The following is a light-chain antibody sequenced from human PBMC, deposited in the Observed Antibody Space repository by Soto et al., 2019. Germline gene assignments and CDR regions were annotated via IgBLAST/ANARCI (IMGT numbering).Light chain of an antibody. CDR2: GAS. CDR3: QQCGSSST. CDR1: QTFSNSF. Sequence: EIVWTQSPGTLSLSPGERATLSCRASQTFSNSFLSWFQQIPGQAPRLLIYGASMRATGIPERFSGSGSGTEFTLTISRLEPEDFAVYYCQQCGSSSTFGQGTRLAI. V-gene: IGKV3-20*01. J-gene: IGKJ5*01.